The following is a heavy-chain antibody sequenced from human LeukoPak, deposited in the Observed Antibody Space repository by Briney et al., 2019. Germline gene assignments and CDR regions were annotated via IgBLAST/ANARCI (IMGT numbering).Heavy chain of an antibody. CDR3: AKDLGGVIDY. V-gene: IGHV3-30*18. D-gene: IGHD3-16*01. CDR1: GFTFSSYG. CDR2: ISYDGSNK. J-gene: IGHJ4*02. Sequence: PGRSLRLSCVASGFTFSSYGVHWVRQAPGKGLEWVAVISYDGSNKYYADSVKGRFTISRDNSKNTLYLQMNSLRAEDTAVYYCAKDLGGVIDYWGQGTLVTVSS.